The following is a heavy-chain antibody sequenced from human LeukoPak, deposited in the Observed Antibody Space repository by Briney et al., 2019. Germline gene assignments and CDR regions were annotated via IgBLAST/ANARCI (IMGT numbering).Heavy chain of an antibody. J-gene: IGHJ4*02. CDR2: IYASGST. CDR1: GGSISSYY. D-gene: IGHD5-24*01. CDR3: ASSLIDSKRWLQSEYYFDY. Sequence: SETLSLTCTVSGGSISSYYWSWIRQPAGKGLEWIGRIYASGSTIYNPSLKSRVTMSVDTSKNQFSLKLSSVTAADTAVYYCASSLIDSKRWLQSEYYFDYWGQGTLVTVSS. V-gene: IGHV4-4*07.